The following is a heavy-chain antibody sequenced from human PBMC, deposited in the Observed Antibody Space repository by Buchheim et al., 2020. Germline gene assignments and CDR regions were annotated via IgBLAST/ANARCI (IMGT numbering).Heavy chain of an antibody. CDR1: EFSLSSYA. CDR2: ISGSGGFT. J-gene: IGHJ6*02. CDR3: ARDIVADQNRLKYAMDV. Sequence: EMQLLESGGGSVQPGESLRLACVGSEFSLSSYAMTWVRQAPGKGLECVAGISGSGGFTYYADSVKGRFTISRDTSKTTLYLQMNSLRGEDTAVYYCARDIVADQNRLKYAMDVWGQGT. D-gene: IGHD6-25*01. V-gene: IGHV3-23*01.